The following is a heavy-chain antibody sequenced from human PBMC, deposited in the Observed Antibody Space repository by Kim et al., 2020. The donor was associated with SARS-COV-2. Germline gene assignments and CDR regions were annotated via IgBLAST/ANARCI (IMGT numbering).Heavy chain of an antibody. J-gene: IGHJ3*02. CDR2: IYYSGST. V-gene: IGHV4-59*01. CDR3: ARGVTIFGVAWGGPIDAFDI. D-gene: IGHD3-3*01. CDR1: GGSISSYY. Sequence: SETLSLTCTVSGGSISSYYWSWIRQPPGKGLEWIGYIYYSGSTNYNPSLKSRVTISVDTSKNQFSLKLSSVTAADTAVYYCARGVTIFGVAWGGPIDAFDIWGQGTMVTVSS.